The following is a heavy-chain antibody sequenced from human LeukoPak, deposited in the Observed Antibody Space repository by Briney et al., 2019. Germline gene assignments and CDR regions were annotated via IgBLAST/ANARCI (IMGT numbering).Heavy chain of an antibody. Sequence: GESLKISCKASGYTFPNYWIGWVRQMPGRGLEWMGITHPVDSQTRYSPSFQGQVPISASKSIRNTYLQLSRLAASDTAMSYCARHGGPAGQEPDYWGEGTLVTVSS. CDR3: ARHGGPAGQEPDY. J-gene: IGHJ4*02. D-gene: IGHD2-2*01. CDR1: GYTFPNYW. CDR2: THPVDSQT. V-gene: IGHV5-51*01.